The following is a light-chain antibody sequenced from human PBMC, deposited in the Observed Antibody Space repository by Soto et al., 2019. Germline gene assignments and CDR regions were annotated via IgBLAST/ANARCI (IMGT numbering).Light chain of an antibody. J-gene: IGKJ4*01. CDR1: QNIGSR. CDR3: QQCNTPFT. Sequence: DIQLTQSPSTMSASLVYRVCRTCRASQNIGSRLAWYQQKPDEAPKLLIYDASSLESGVPLRFGGSGSGTDFTLIISSLQPDDFATYYCQQCNTPFTFGGGTKVDIK. V-gene: IGKV1-5*01. CDR2: DAS.